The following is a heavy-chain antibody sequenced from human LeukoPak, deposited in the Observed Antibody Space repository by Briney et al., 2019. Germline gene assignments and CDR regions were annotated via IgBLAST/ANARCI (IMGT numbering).Heavy chain of an antibody. V-gene: IGHV5-51*01. J-gene: IGHJ3*02. Sequence: GESLKISCKGSGYSFTSYWIGWVRQVPGKGLEWMGIIYPGDSDTRYSPSFQGQVTISADKSMSTAYLQWSSLKASDTAMYYCARRGERITMVRGVLADAFDIWGQGTMVTVSS. CDR3: ARRGERITMVRGVLADAFDI. CDR1: GYSFTSYW. CDR2: IYPGDSDT. D-gene: IGHD3-10*01.